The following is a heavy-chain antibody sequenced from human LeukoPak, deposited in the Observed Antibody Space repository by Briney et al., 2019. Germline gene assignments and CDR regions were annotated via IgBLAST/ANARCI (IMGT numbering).Heavy chain of an antibody. V-gene: IGHV4-61*02. J-gene: IGHJ5*02. CDR2: IYTSGST. CDR3: AIVGYSPLGWFDP. CDR1: GGSISSSSYC. D-gene: IGHD5-18*01. Sequence: SETLSLACTVSGGSISSSSYCWSWIRQPAGKGLERIGRIYTSGSTNYNPSLKSRVTISVDTSKNQFSLKLSSVTAADTAVYYCAIVGYSPLGWFDPWGPGTLVTVSS.